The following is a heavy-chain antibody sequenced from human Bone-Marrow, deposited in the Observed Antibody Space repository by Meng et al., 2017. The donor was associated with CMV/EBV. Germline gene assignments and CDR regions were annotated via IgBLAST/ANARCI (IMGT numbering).Heavy chain of an antibody. CDR3: ARDSSSWSGATDRWDYYYGMDV. D-gene: IGHD6-13*01. CDR1: GYTFTSYG. J-gene: IGHJ6*02. V-gene: IGHV1-18*01. CDR2: ISAYNGNT. Sequence: ASVKVSCKASGYTFTSYGISWVRQAPGQGLEWMGWISAYNGNTNYAQKLQGRVTMTTDTSTSTAYMELRSLRSDDTAVYYCARDSSSWSGATDRWDYYYGMDVWGQGTTVTVSS.